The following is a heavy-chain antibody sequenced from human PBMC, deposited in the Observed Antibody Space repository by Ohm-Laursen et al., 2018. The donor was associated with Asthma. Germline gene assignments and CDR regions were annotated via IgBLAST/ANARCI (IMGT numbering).Heavy chain of an antibody. CDR1: GYTFTGYY. Sequence: GASVKVSCKASGYTFTGYYMHWVRQAPGQGLEWMGRINPNSGGTNYAQKFQGRVTMTRDTSISTAYMELSRLRSDDTAVYYCARDSARITMVQGVPFGYWGQGTLVTVSS. CDR3: ARDSARITMVQGVPFGY. CDR2: INPNSGGT. J-gene: IGHJ4*02. D-gene: IGHD3-10*01. V-gene: IGHV1-2*06.